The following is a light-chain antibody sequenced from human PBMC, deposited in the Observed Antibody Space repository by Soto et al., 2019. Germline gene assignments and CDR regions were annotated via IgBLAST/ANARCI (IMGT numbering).Light chain of an antibody. CDR1: SSDVGGYNY. J-gene: IGLJ1*01. CDR3: CSYAGSNTFA. V-gene: IGLV2-8*01. Sequence: QSALTQAAAASGSPGQSVTIACTGTSSDVGGYNYVSWYQEHPGKAPKVIIYEVSKRPSGVPDRFSGYKSGNTASLTVSGLQAEDEADYYCCSYAGSNTFAFGTGTKVTVL. CDR2: EVS.